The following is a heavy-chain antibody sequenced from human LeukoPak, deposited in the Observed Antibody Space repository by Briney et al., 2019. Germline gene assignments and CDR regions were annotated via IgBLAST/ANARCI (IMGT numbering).Heavy chain of an antibody. Sequence: GGSLRLSCAASGFTFSSSGMHWVRQAPGNGREWVAFIRYDGSEKLYADSVKGRFGISRDNSKNTLYLQMNSLRAEDTAVYYCARIRRPVSGTLDFDYWGQGTLVTVSS. CDR2: IRYDGSEK. D-gene: IGHD3-10*01. V-gene: IGHV3-30*02. CDR3: ARIRRPVSGTLDFDY. CDR1: GFTFSSSG. J-gene: IGHJ4*02.